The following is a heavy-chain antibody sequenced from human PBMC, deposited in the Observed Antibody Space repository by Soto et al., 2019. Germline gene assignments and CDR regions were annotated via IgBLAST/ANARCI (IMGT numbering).Heavy chain of an antibody. CDR2: IYYSGST. V-gene: IGHV4-39*01. CDR3: ATLWFGEGNY. J-gene: IGHJ4*02. D-gene: IGHD3-10*01. CDR1: GGSISSSSYY. Sequence: QLQLQESGPGLVKPSETLSLTCTVSGGSISSSSYYWGWIRQPPGKGLEWIGSIYYSGSTYYNPSPKGPLTISVDTSTNQLSLKLCPVAAAATAVYYCATLWFGEGNYWGQGTLVTVSA.